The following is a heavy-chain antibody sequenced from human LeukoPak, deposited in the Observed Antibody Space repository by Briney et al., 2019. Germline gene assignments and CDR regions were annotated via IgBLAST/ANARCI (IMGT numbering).Heavy chain of an antibody. CDR3: ASRSYYMDV. Sequence: LSLTCTVSGGSFTDYYWGWIREPPGKGLEWVSYISSSSSTIYYADSVEGRFTISRDNAKNSLYLQTNSLRAEDTAVYYCASRSYYMDVWGKGTTVTVSS. CDR2: ISSSSSTI. CDR1: GGSFTDYY. J-gene: IGHJ6*03. V-gene: IGHV3-11*04.